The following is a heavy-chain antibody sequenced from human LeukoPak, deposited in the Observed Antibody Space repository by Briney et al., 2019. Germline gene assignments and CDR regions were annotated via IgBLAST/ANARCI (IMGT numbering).Heavy chain of an antibody. D-gene: IGHD2-15*01. CDR2: ISYDGSNK. Sequence: GGSLRLSCAASGFTLSSYGMHWVRQAPGKGLEWPAVISYDGSNKGYADSVKGRFTISRDNSKNTLYLQMNSLRAEDTAVYYCARARYCSGGSCPDAFDIWGQGTMVTVSS. J-gene: IGHJ3*02. CDR1: GFTLSSYG. CDR3: ARARYCSGGSCPDAFDI. V-gene: IGHV3-30*03.